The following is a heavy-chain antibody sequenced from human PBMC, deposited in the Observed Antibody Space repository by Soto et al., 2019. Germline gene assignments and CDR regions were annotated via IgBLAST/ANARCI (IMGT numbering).Heavy chain of an antibody. D-gene: IGHD2-15*01. J-gene: IGHJ3*02. Sequence: GGSLRLSCAASGFTFSNAWMNWVRQAPGKGLEWVGRIKSKTDGGTTDYAAPVKGRFTISRDDSKNTLYLQMNSLKTEDTAVYYCTTGPICVVVVAATRDAFDIWGQGTMVTVSS. CDR1: GFTFSNAW. V-gene: IGHV3-15*07. CDR3: TTGPICVVVVAATRDAFDI. CDR2: IKSKTDGGTT.